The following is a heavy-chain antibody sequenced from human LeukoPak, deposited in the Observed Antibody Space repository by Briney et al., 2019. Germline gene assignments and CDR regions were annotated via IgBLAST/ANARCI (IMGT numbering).Heavy chain of an antibody. Sequence: ASVKVSCKASGYTFTSHDINWVRQATGQGLEWMGWLNPNSGDTGYAQKFQGRVTMTRNTSISTAYMELSSLRSEDTAVYYCARGITMIRGIIRGWFDPWGQGTLVTVSS. D-gene: IGHD3-10*01. V-gene: IGHV1-8*02. CDR2: LNPNSGDT. J-gene: IGHJ5*02. CDR3: ARGITMIRGIIRGWFDP. CDR1: GYTFTSHD.